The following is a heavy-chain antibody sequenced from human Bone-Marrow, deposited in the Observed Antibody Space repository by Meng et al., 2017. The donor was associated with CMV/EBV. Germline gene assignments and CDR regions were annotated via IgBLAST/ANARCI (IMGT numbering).Heavy chain of an antibody. CDR3: ARLRFLEWNSFDD. V-gene: IGHV5-51*01. CDR2: IYPGDSDT. J-gene: IGHJ4*01. Sequence: KVSCKGSGYSFTTYWIGWVRQMPGKGLEWMGIIYPGDSDTRYSPSFQGQVTISADKSISTAYLQWNSLKASDTAMYYCARLRFLEWNSFDDWGHGTLVTVSS. CDR1: GYSFTTYW. D-gene: IGHD3-3*01.